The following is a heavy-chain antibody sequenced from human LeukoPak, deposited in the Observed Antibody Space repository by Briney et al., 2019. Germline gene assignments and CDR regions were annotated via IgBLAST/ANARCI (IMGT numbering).Heavy chain of an antibody. J-gene: IGHJ4*02. CDR1: GFTFSDYA. CDR3: AKDKRGGSDYVYFDY. Sequence: GGSLRLSCAASGFTFSDYAVSWVRQAPGKGLEWVSTISGGGDYTCYADSVQGRFTVSRANSKNTVYLQMTSLSLEDTAVYFCAKDKRGGSDYVYFDYWGQGTLVTVSS. CDR2: ISGGGDYT. V-gene: IGHV3-23*01. D-gene: IGHD4-17*01.